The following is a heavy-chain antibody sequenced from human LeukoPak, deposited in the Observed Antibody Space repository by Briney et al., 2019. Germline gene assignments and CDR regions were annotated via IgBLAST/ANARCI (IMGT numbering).Heavy chain of an antibody. CDR2: IRGIDGST. D-gene: IGHD3-10*01. V-gene: IGHV3-23*01. CDR3: AKDPDYYGSGSTAFDY. Sequence: GGSLRLSCAASGFTFSSYAMSWVRQAPGKGLEWVSSIRGIDGSTYYADSVKGRFTISRDNSKSTVYLQMNSLRAEDTAVYHCAKDPDYYGSGSTAFDYWGQGTLVTVSS. CDR1: GFTFSSYA. J-gene: IGHJ4*02.